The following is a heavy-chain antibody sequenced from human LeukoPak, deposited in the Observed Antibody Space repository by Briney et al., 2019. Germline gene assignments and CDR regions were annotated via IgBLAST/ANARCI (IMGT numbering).Heavy chain of an antibody. CDR3: ARDSDDILTGYYFPPDY. J-gene: IGHJ4*02. Sequence: GASVKVSCKASGYTFTSYGISWVRQAPGQGLEWMGWISAYNGNTNYAQKLQGRVTMTTDTSTSTAYMELRSLRSDDTAVYYCARDSDDILTGYYFPPDYWGQGTLVTVSS. CDR2: ISAYNGNT. D-gene: IGHD3-9*01. CDR1: GYTFTSYG. V-gene: IGHV1-18*01.